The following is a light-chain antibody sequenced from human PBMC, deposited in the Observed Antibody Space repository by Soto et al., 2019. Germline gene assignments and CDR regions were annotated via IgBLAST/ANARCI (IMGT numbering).Light chain of an antibody. CDR1: SSDVGGYNY. Sequence: QSALTQPPSASGSPGQSVTISCTGTSSDVGGYNYVSWYQQHPGKAPKLMISEVSKRPSGVHDRFSGSKSGNTASLTVSGLQAEDEADYYCRSFAGNNNLVFGGGTKLTVL. J-gene: IGLJ2*01. CDR2: EVS. CDR3: RSFAGNNNLV. V-gene: IGLV2-8*01.